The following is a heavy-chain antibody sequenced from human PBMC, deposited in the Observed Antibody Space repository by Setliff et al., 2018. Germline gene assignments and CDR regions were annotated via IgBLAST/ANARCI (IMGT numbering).Heavy chain of an antibody. D-gene: IGHD1-26*01. Sequence: SETLSLTCTVSGASLSSGTYYWGWIRQPPGKGLEWIGRIYYRGDTYYNASLKGRLTISVDTAQNQFSLRLTSVTAADTAIYYCARDASASDGRNAFDIWGQGTMVTVSS. CDR1: GASLSSGTYY. CDR2: IYYRGDT. CDR3: ARDASASDGRNAFDI. J-gene: IGHJ3*02. V-gene: IGHV4-39*07.